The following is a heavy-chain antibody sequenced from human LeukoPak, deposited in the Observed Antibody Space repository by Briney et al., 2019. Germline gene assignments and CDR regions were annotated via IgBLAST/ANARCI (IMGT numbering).Heavy chain of an antibody. CDR2: IRSSSSTI. Sequence: PGGSLRLSCAASGFTYSSYSMNWVRQAPGKGLEWVSYIRSSSSTIYYADSVKGRFTISRDNAKNSLYRQMNSLRSEDTAVYYCAGLPTAWYFDLWGRGTLVTVSS. V-gene: IGHV3-48*04. CDR3: AGLPTAWYFDL. CDR1: GFTYSSYS. D-gene: IGHD4-17*01. J-gene: IGHJ2*01.